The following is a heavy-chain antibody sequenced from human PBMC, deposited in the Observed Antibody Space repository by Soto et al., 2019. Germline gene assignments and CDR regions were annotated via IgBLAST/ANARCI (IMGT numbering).Heavy chain of an antibody. CDR3: AREVQVHTPAFVY. J-gene: IGHJ4*02. V-gene: IGHV1-69*19. Sequence: QVQLVQSGAEMKKPGSSVKVSCQSSGGTFNTYAMNWVRQAPGQGPEWMGDISPMFGAANYAPKFQGRVTITADASTGTSYMQLRSLTSEDTALYFCAREVQVHTPAFVYWGQGTRVTVSS. CDR1: GGTFNTYA. CDR2: ISPMFGAA. D-gene: IGHD3-10*01.